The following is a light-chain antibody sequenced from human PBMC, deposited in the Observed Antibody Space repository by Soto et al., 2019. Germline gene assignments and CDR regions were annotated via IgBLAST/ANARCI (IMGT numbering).Light chain of an antibody. V-gene: IGLV2-14*01. CDR3: SSYTSDSTDV. J-gene: IGLJ1*01. CDR1: SSDVGGYNY. CDR2: DVS. Sequence: QSALTQPASVSGSPGQSITISCTGTSSDVGGYNYVSWYQEHPGKAPKLMIYDVSHRPSGVSNRFSGSKSGNTASLAISGLQAEDGADYYFSSYTSDSTDVFGTGTKLTVL.